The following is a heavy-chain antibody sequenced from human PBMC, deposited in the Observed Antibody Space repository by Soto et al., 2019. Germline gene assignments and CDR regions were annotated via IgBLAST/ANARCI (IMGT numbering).Heavy chain of an antibody. CDR1: GFTFSSYA. V-gene: IGHV3-23*01. CDR2: ISGSGGST. CDR3: AKEGAHSSGWANFEY. J-gene: IGHJ4*02. Sequence: EVQLLESGGGLVQPGGSLRLSCAASGFTFSSYAMSWVRQAPGKGMEWVSAISGSGGSTYYADSVKGRFTLSRDNPKNTLYLPMNSLRAEDTAVYYCAKEGAHSSGWANFEYWGQGTLVTVSS. D-gene: IGHD6-19*01.